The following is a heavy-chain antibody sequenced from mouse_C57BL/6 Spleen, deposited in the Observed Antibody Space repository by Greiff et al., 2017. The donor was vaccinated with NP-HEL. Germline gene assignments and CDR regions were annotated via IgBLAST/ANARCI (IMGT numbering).Heavy chain of an antibody. Sequence: VQLQQSGAELVKPGASVKMSCKASGYTFTSYWITWVKQRPGQGLEWIGDIYPGSGSTNYNEKFKSKATLTVDTSSSTAYMQLSSLTSEDSAVYYCARYYGSPYYAMDYWGQGTSVTVSS. J-gene: IGHJ4*01. CDR1: GYTFTSYW. CDR2: IYPGSGST. V-gene: IGHV1-55*01. CDR3: ARYYGSPYYAMDY. D-gene: IGHD1-1*01.